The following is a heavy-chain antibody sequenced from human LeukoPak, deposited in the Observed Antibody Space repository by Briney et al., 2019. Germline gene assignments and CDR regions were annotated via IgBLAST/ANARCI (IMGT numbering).Heavy chain of an antibody. CDR2: INTNTGNP. D-gene: IGHD6-13*01. Sequence: ASVKFSCKSSGYTFISYSMNWVRQAPGQGLELMGWINTNTGNPTYAQGFTGRFFFSLDTSVSTAYLQISSLKAEDTAVYYCARSIGAAGYMDVWGKGNTVTVSS. J-gene: IGHJ6*03. V-gene: IGHV7-4-1*02. CDR3: ARSIGAAGYMDV. CDR1: GYTFISYS.